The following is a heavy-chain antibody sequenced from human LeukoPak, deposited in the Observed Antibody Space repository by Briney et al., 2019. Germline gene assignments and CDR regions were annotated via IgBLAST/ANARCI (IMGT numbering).Heavy chain of an antibody. V-gene: IGHV4-39*07. CDR2: IYYSGST. CDR3: ARGSGSYGVWDY. Sequence: SETLSLTCTVSGGSISSSSYYWGWIRQPPGKGLEWIGSIYYSGSTYYNPSLKSRVTISVDTSKNQFSLKLNSVTAADTAVYYCARGSGSYGVWDYWGQGTLVTVSS. D-gene: IGHD1-26*01. CDR1: GGSISSSSYY. J-gene: IGHJ4*02.